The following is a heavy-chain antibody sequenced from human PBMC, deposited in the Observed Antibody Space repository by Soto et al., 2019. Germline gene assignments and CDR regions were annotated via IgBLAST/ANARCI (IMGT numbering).Heavy chain of an antibody. V-gene: IGHV1-69*13. D-gene: IGHD3-22*01. CDR2: IIPIFGTA. Sequence: VASVKVSRKASGGTFSSYAISWVRQAPGQGLEWMGGIIPIFGTANYAQKFQGRVTITADESTSTAYMELSSLRSEDTAVYYCARVGNDDSSGYPNGPYHHGMDVWGQGPTVAVSS. CDR1: GGTFSSYA. CDR3: ARVGNDDSSGYPNGPYHHGMDV. J-gene: IGHJ6*02.